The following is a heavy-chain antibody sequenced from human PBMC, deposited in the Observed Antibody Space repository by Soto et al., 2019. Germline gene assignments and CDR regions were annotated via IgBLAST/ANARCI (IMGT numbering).Heavy chain of an antibody. V-gene: IGHV4-59*08. Sequence: PSETLSLTCAVSGVSISSYNLAWIRQPPGKGLEWIGYFRSGGGTSYNPSLKSRVAISADTSMKQFSLRLSSVTAADTAVYYCVRQGIGVLHGLVDVWGQGTTVTVSS. CDR3: VRQGIGVLHGLVDV. CDR1: GVSISSYN. CDR2: FRSGGGT. D-gene: IGHD3-10*01. J-gene: IGHJ6*02.